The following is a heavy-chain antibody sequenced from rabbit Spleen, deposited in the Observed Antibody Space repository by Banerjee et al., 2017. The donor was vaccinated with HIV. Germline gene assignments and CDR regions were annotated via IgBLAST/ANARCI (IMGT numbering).Heavy chain of an antibody. V-gene: IGHV1S40*01. CDR1: GVSFSGDSY. J-gene: IGHJ6*01. D-gene: IGHD8-1*01. Sequence: QSLEESGGDLVKPGASLTLTCIASGVSFSGDSYMCWVRQAPGKGLEWIVCIDTGSSGFTYSATWAKGRFTISKTSSTTVTLQMTSLTVADTATYFCARDTGSSFSSYGMDLWGPGTLVTVS. CDR3: ARDTGSSFSSYGMDL. CDR2: IDTGSSGFT.